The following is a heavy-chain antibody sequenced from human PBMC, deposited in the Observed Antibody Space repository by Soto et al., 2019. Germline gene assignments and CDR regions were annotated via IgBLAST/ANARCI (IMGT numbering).Heavy chain of an antibody. J-gene: IGHJ5*02. Sequence: SVNVSCKASGYAFTRYTMNWVRQAPGQRLEWMGWINPDNGNTKSSQKFQDRVIITRDTSASTAYMDLSRLRPEDTAVYYCARGIATGQLDPWGQGTLVTVSS. CDR2: INPDNGNT. CDR1: GYAFTRYT. CDR3: ARGIATGQLDP. D-gene: IGHD2-15*01. V-gene: IGHV1-3*01.